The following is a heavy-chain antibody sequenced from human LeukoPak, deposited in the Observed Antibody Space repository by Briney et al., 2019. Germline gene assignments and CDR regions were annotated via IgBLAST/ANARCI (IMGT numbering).Heavy chain of an antibody. V-gene: IGHV3-30-3*01. CDR1: GFTFSSYA. Sequence: GRSLRLSCAASGFTFSSYAMHWVRQAPGKGLEWVAVISYDGSNKYYADSVKGRFTISRDNSKNTLYLQMNSLRAEDTAVYYCARDGETAQWGQGTLVTVSS. CDR2: ISYDGSNK. J-gene: IGHJ4*02. D-gene: IGHD2-21*02. CDR3: ARDGETAQ.